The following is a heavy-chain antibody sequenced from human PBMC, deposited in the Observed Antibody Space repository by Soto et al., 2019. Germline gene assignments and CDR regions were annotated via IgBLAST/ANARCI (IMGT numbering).Heavy chain of an antibody. CDR3: AAPRGSVGSWPYYYYYGMDV. Sequence: GGSLRLSCAASGFTFSSYAMSWVRQAPGKGLEWVSAISGSGGSTYYADSVKGRFTISRDNSKNTLYLQMNSLRAEDTAVYYCAAPRGSVGSWPYYYYYGMDVWGQGTTVTVSS. V-gene: IGHV3-23*01. CDR2: ISGSGGST. J-gene: IGHJ6*02. CDR1: GFTFSSYA. D-gene: IGHD6-13*01.